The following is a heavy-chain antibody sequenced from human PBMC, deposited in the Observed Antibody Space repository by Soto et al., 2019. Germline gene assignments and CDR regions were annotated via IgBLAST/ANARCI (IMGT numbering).Heavy chain of an antibody. CDR2: INHGGST. CDR1: GGSFSGYY. CDR3: ARTSRCDC. Sequence: SETLSLTCAVYGGSFSGYYWSWIRQPPGKGLEWIGEINHGGSTNYNPSLKSRVTMSVDTSKSQFSLKLSSVTAADTAVYYCARTSRCDCWGQGTLITAS. V-gene: IGHV4-34*01. J-gene: IGHJ4*02. D-gene: IGHD6-6*01.